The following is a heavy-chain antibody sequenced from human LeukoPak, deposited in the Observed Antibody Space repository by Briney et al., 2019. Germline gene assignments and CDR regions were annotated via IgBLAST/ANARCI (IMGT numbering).Heavy chain of an antibody. CDR1: GFTFSSYA. Sequence: GGSLRLSCAASGFTFSSYAMTWVRQAPGKGLEWVSGISGSGGNTYYTDSVRGRLSISRDNSKNTLYLQVNSLRAEDTAIYYCAKGRTEGGTLALDYWGQGTLVTVSS. CDR3: AKGRTEGGTLALDY. J-gene: IGHJ4*02. V-gene: IGHV3-23*01. CDR2: ISGSGGNT. D-gene: IGHD6-19*01.